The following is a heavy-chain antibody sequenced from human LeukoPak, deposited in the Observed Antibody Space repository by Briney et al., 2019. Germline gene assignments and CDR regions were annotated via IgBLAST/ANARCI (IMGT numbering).Heavy chain of an antibody. Sequence: GGSLRLSCAASGFTFDDYGMSWVRQAPGKGLEWVSGINWNGGSTGYADSVKGRLTISRDNAKNSLYLQMNSLRAEDTALYYCARFVVGYDAFDIWGQGTMVTVSS. J-gene: IGHJ3*02. CDR1: GFTFDDYG. CDR2: INWNGGST. V-gene: IGHV3-20*04. CDR3: ARFVVGYDAFDI. D-gene: IGHD2-15*01.